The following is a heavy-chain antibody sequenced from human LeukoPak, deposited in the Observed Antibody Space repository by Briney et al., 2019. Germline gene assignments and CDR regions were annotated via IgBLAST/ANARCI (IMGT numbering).Heavy chain of an antibody. V-gene: IGHV3-64D*06. Sequence: GGSLRLSCSASGFVFSIYTMYWVRQAPGKGPEYVSTIGGSGNGGSIYYADSVKGRFTISRDDSKSIVYLQMNGLRSEDTAVYYCVKDFGRVRGTPDSWGQGTLVTVSS. CDR3: VKDFGRVRGTPDS. J-gene: IGHJ4*02. CDR1: GFVFSIYT. CDR2: IGGSGNGGSI. D-gene: IGHD2/OR15-2a*01.